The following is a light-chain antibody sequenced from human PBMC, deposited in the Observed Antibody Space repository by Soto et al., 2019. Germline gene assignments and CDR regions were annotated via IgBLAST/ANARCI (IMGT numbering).Light chain of an antibody. CDR2: DAS. J-gene: IGKJ4*01. Sequence: DIQMTQSPSSLSASVGDRVTITCQASQDINKNLIWYQQKPGKAPKLLIYDASDLETGVPSRFSGSGSGTGFTFTISSLQPEDFATYYCQQVKTYPRTFGGGTKVEIK. CDR3: QQVKTYPRT. CDR1: QDINKN. V-gene: IGKV1-33*01.